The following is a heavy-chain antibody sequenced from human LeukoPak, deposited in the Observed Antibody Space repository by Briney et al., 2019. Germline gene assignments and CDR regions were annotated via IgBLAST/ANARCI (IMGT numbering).Heavy chain of an antibody. Sequence: PSETLSLTCTVSGGSIISSSYFWGWIRQPPGKGLEWIGNIYYSGEIYYNPSLKSRVTMSVDMSKNQFSLKLTSATAADTAVYYCARSPMVRGVDRFYYGMDVWGQGTTVSVSS. J-gene: IGHJ6*02. CDR1: GGSIISSSYF. D-gene: IGHD3-10*01. CDR3: ARSPMVRGVDRFYYGMDV. V-gene: IGHV4-39*01. CDR2: IYYSGEI.